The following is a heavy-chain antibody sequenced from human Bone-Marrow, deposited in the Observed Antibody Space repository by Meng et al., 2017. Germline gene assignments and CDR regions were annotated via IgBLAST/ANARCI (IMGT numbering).Heavy chain of an antibody. D-gene: IGHD1-7*01. V-gene: IGHV4-4*02. CDR2: VYHRGDT. CDR1: GDSISSDIW. CDR3: GRDQGRELINH. J-gene: IGHJ4*02. Sequence: VQLQESGPGLVKPSGTLSPTCTVSGDSISSDIWWSWVRQPPGKGLEWIGEVYHRGDTNYNPSLKSRVDISVDKSKNQFYLSLFSVTAADTAVYYCGRDQGRELINHWGQGTLVTVSS.